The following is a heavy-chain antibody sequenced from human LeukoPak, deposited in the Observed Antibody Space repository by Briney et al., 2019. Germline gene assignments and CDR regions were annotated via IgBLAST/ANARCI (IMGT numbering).Heavy chain of an antibody. V-gene: IGHV3-7*01. J-gene: IGHJ5*02. Sequence: GGSLRLSCAVSGFTLTPYMMIWVRQAPGEGLEWVANMRSDGSATFYADSVKGRFTISRDNAKNSLYLQMNSLRVEDTAVYSCAGSSGPNWFDPWGQGTLVTVSS. CDR2: MRSDGSAT. D-gene: IGHD3-10*01. CDR1: GFTLTPYM. CDR3: AGSSGPNWFDP.